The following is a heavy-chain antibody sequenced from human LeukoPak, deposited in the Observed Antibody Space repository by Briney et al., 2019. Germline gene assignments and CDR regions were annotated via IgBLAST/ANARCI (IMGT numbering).Heavy chain of an antibody. Sequence: GASVKVSCKASGCTFTSYDINWVRQATGQGLEWMGWMNPNSGNTGYAQKFQGRVTMTRNTSISTAYMELSSLRSEDTAVYFCARKGPANYYYYYMDVWGKGTTVTVSS. D-gene: IGHD2-2*01. CDR2: MNPNSGNT. CDR1: GCTFTSYD. V-gene: IGHV1-8*01. J-gene: IGHJ6*03. CDR3: ARKGPANYYYYYMDV.